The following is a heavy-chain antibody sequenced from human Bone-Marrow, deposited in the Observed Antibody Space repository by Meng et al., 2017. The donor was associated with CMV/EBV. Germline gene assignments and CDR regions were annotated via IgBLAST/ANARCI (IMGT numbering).Heavy chain of an antibody. CDR2: IYTGGYT. D-gene: IGHD2-2*01. CDR3: ARVDRGSSCFDY. V-gene: IGHV3-53*01. CDR1: GFTVSSNY. J-gene: IGHJ4*02. Sequence: GESLKISCAASGFTVSSNYMSWVRQAPGKGLERVSIIYTGGYTYYADSVKGRFTISRDNSKNTLYLHMNNLRADDTAVYFCARVDRGSSCFDYWGQGTLVTVSS.